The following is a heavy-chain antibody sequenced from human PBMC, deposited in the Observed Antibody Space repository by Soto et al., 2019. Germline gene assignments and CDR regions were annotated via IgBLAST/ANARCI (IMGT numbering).Heavy chain of an antibody. J-gene: IGHJ3*01. V-gene: IGHV3-74*01. CDR2: IKSDGSAT. CDR1: GFTFSRYW. Sequence: GGSLRLSCAASGFTFSRYWMHWVRQAPGKGLVWVSRIKSDGSATSYADSVKGRFTISRDNAKNTVYLQLNSLRVDDTALYFCVRDPHGDSAGPHDAFEVWGQGTMVTVSS. D-gene: IGHD4-17*01. CDR3: VRDPHGDSAGPHDAFEV.